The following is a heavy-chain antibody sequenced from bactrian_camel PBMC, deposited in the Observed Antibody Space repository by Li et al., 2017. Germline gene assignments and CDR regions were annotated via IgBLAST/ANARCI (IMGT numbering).Heavy chain of an antibody. CDR2: IDDDGRP. CDR1: EFTSTTKC. CDR3: AADLRWCRSGYFDPQARLGY. V-gene: IGHV3S10*01. D-gene: IGHD2*01. Sequence: EVQLVESGGGSVQAGGSLRLSCAVSEFTSTTKCIGWFRQAPGKGREGVAIIDDDGRPHYADSVKGRFTISQDDAKNTVYLQMDSLEPEDTAIYYCAADLRWCRSGYFDPQARLGYWGQGTQGT. J-gene: IGHJ6*01.